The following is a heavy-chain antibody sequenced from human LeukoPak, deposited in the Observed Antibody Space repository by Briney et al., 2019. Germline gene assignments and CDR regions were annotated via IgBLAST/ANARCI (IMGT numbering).Heavy chain of an antibody. J-gene: IGHJ4*02. Sequence: RGSLRLSCAASGFTFSSYAMSWGRQAPGKGLEGGSAISGSTGSTYYADSVKGRFTISRDNSKKTLYLQMNSLRAEATAVYYCAKGVDDFVAVVAALVDYFEYWGRGTLVSVSS. CDR3: AKGVDDFVAVVAALVDYFEY. D-gene: IGHD2-2*01. CDR2: ISGSTGST. CDR1: GFTFSSYA. V-gene: IGHV3-23*01.